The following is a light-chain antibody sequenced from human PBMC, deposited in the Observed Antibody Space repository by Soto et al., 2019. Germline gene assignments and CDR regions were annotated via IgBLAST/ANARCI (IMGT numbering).Light chain of an antibody. CDR1: NNDVGAYNY. V-gene: IGLV2-14*03. CDR3: SSYTRSQTVV. Sequence: QAVVTQPGSVSGSPGQSITISCTGTNNDVGAYNYVSWYQQHPGKAPKTMIYDVSNRPSGVSNRFSGSKSGNTASLTISGLQADDEADYYCSSYTRSQTVVFGGGTQLTVL. CDR2: DVS. J-gene: IGLJ2*01.